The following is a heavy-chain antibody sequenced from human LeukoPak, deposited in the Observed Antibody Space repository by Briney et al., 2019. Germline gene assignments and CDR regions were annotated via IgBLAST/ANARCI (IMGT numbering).Heavy chain of an antibody. J-gene: IGHJ4*02. CDR3: ARRLALAGTLPDY. D-gene: IGHD6-19*01. CDR1: GYTFTSYD. CDR2: MNPNSGNT. Sequence: ASVRVSCKASGYTFTSYDINWVRQATGQGLEWMGWMNPNSGNTGYAPRFQGRVTMTRDTSISTAYMELSSLRSEDTAVYFCARRLALAGTLPDYWGQGTLVTVSS. V-gene: IGHV1-8*01.